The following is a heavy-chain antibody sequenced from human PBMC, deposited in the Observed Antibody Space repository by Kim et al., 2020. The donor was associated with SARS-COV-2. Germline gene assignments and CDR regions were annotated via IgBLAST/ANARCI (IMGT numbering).Heavy chain of an antibody. D-gene: IGHD6-19*01. J-gene: IGHJ6*02. Sequence: SETLSLTCAVYGGSFSGYYWSWIRQPPGKGLEWIGEINHSGSTNYNPSLKSRVTISVDTSKNQFSLKLSSVTAADTAVYYCASAGYSSGWYNPSAYYYYGMDVWGQGTTVTVSS. CDR3: ASAGYSSGWYNPSAYYYYGMDV. CDR2: INHSGST. CDR1: GGSFSGYY. V-gene: IGHV4-34*01.